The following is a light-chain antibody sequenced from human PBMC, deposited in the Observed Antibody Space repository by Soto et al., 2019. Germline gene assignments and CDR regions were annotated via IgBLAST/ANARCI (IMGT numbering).Light chain of an antibody. CDR1: QSVSSY. CDR2: DAS. CDR3: QQRSNLPPLT. Sequence: EILLTQTPATLSLSPGERATLSCRASQSVSSYLAWYQQKPGQAPRLLIYDASNRATGIPARFSGSGSGTDFTLTISSLEPEDFAVYYCQQRSNLPPLTFGGGTKVDI. J-gene: IGKJ4*01. V-gene: IGKV3-11*01.